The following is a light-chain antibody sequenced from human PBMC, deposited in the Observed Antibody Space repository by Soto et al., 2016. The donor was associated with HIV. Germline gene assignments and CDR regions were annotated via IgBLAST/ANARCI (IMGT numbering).Light chain of an antibody. CDR1: QDISSY. CDR3: QQSYTTPFT. J-gene: IGKJ4*01. V-gene: IGKV1-8*01. CDR2: TAS. Sequence: AIRMTQSPSSLSASTGDRVTITCRASQDISSYLAWYQQKPGQAPNLLIYTASTLQSGVPPRFTGSGSGTDFTLTISCLQSEDFATYYCQQSYTTPFTFGGGTKVDIK.